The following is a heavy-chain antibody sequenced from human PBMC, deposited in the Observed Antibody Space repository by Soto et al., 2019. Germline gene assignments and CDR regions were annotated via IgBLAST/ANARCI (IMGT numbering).Heavy chain of an antibody. CDR2: ISYDGSNK. V-gene: IGHV3-30*18. CDR3: AKDLGFSNSSYPH. Sequence: HPGGSLRLSCAASGFTFSSYGMHWVRQAPGKGLEWVAVISYDGSNKYYADSVKGRFTISRDNSKNTLYLQMNSLGAEDTAVYYCAKDLGFSNSSYPHWGQGTLVTVSS. D-gene: IGHD6-19*01. J-gene: IGHJ4*02. CDR1: GFTFSSYG.